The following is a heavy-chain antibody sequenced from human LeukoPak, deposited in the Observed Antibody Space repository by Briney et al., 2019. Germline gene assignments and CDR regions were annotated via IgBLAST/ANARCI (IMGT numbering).Heavy chain of an antibody. J-gene: IGHJ4*02. D-gene: IGHD3-22*01. CDR2: IYYSGST. Sequence: SETLSLTCTVSGGSISSSSYYWGWIRQPPGKGLEWIGYIYYSGSTYYNPSLKSRVTISVDTSKNQFSLKLSSVTAADTAVYYCPSFPYDSVVYSPFDYWAQEPRVPVPS. V-gene: IGHV4-30-4*08. CDR1: GGSISSSSYY. CDR3: PSFPYDSVVYSPFDY.